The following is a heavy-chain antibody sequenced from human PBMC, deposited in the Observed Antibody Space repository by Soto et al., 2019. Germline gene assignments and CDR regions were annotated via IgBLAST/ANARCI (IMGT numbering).Heavy chain of an antibody. CDR2: ISYDGNNK. D-gene: IGHD3-10*01. CDR3: ARDRIELWLEFNYYYGIDV. J-gene: IGHJ6*02. Sequence: GSLRLSCAASGFTFSSYTLHVVRQAPRKWLERVAGISYDGNNKYYANTVKGRFTISRGNSKNTMFVQMNSLRPEDTAVYYCARDRIELWLEFNYYYGIDVWGQGTTATVSS. V-gene: IGHV3-30-3*01. CDR1: GFTFSSYT.